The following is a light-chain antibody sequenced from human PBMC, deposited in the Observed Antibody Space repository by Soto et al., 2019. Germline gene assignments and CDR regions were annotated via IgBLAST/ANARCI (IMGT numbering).Light chain of an antibody. J-gene: IGKJ3*01. CDR2: DSS. Sequence: IVLTQSPDTLSLFPWERATLSCRASQNVGNYLAWYQEKPGQAPRLLISDSSNRATGIPARFSGSGSGTDFTLTISGLEPDDFALYFCQQRADWPITFGPGTKVDIK. CDR1: QNVGNY. V-gene: IGKV3-11*01. CDR3: QQRADWPIT.